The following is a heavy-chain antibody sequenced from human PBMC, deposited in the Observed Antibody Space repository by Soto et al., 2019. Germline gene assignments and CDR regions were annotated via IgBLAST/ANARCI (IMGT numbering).Heavy chain of an antibody. CDR2: INAGNGNT. D-gene: IGHD3-10*01. Sequence: QVQLVQSGAEVKKPGASVKVSCKASGYTFTSYAMHWVRQAPGQRLEWMGWINAGNGNTKYSQKFQGRVTITRDTSASTAYMELSSLRSEDTAVYYCASSIDSGSDSKGPSYYYMDVWGKGTTVTVSS. J-gene: IGHJ6*03. CDR3: ASSIDSGSDSKGPSYYYMDV. CDR1: GYTFTSYA. V-gene: IGHV1-3*01.